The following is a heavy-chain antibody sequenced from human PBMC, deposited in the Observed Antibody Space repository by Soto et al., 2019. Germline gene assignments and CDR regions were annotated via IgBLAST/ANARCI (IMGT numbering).Heavy chain of an antibody. D-gene: IGHD6-25*01. CDR3: ARAASSGDWFDP. Sequence: EEQLVESGGGLVQPGGSLRLSCAASGFTFSSFEMNWVRQAPGKGLEWVSHISGVGSTMYYADSVKGRFTISRDNAKNSLSLQMNRLRAEDTAVYYCARAASSGDWFDPWGQGTLVTVSS. CDR1: GFTFSSFE. CDR2: ISGVGSTM. V-gene: IGHV3-48*03. J-gene: IGHJ5*02.